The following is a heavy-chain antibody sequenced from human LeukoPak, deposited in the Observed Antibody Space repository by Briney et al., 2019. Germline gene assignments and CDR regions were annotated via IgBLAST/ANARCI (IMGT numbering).Heavy chain of an antibody. Sequence: ASVKVSCKASGYTFTSYDFNWLRQATGQGPEWMGWMNPNSGATGYAQKFQGRITMTRRASINTAYMELTDLRSEDTAVYYCARAPRSWGFGYWGQGTLVTVSS. J-gene: IGHJ4*02. CDR1: GYTFTSYD. CDR3: ARAPRSWGFGY. CDR2: MNPNSGAT. V-gene: IGHV1-8*01. D-gene: IGHD7-27*01.